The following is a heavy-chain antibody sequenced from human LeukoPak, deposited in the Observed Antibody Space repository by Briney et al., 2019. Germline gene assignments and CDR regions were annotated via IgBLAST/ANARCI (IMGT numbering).Heavy chain of an antibody. J-gene: IGHJ5*02. D-gene: IGHD3-10*01. V-gene: IGHV4-59*08. CDR3: ARHGGSGNYYNWFDP. CDR2: IYYGGST. Sequence: PSETLSLTCTVSGDSITGYYWSWVRQPPGKGLEWIGYIYYGGSTNYSPSLKSRVSISVDMSKNQFSLKLNSLTATDTAVYYCARHGGSGNYYNWFDPWGQGTLVTVSS. CDR1: GDSITGYY.